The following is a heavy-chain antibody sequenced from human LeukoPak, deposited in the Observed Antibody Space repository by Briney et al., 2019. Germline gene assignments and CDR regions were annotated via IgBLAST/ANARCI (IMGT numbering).Heavy chain of an antibody. CDR2: ISGSGGST. CDR1: GFTFSNAW. D-gene: IGHD5-18*01. CDR3: AKADTAMGIYDY. Sequence: GGSLRLSCAASGFTFSNAWMSWVRQAPGKGLEWVSAISGSGGSTYYADSVKGRFTISRDNSKNTLYLQMNSLRAEDTAVYYCAKADTAMGIYDYWGQGTLVTVSS. J-gene: IGHJ4*02. V-gene: IGHV3-23*01.